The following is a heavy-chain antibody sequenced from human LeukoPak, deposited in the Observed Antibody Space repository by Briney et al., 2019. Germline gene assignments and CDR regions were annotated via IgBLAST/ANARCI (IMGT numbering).Heavy chain of an antibody. CDR1: GFTFSSYA. J-gene: IGHJ3*02. D-gene: IGHD2-2*01. Sequence: GGSLRLSCAASGFTFSSYAMHWVRQAPGKGLEWVAVISYDGSNKYYADSVKGRFTISRDNAKNSLYLQMNSLRAEDTAVYYCARADCSSTSCYDAFDIWGQGTMVTVSS. V-gene: IGHV3-30-3*01. CDR3: ARADCSSTSCYDAFDI. CDR2: ISYDGSNK.